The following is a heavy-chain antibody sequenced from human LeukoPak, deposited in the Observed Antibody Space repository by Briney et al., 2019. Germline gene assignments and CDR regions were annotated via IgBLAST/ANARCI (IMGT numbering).Heavy chain of an antibody. CDR1: GGSISSSSYY. CDR2: IYYSGST. Sequence: PSETLSLTCTVSGGSISSSSYYWGWIRQPPGKGLEWIGSIYYSGSTYYNPSLKSRVTISVDTSKNQFSLKLSSVTAADTAVYYCARMGVVDKAKGDYDFWSGPNWFDPWGQGTLVTVSS. D-gene: IGHD3-3*01. J-gene: IGHJ5*02. V-gene: IGHV4-39*07. CDR3: ARMGVVDKAKGDYDFWSGPNWFDP.